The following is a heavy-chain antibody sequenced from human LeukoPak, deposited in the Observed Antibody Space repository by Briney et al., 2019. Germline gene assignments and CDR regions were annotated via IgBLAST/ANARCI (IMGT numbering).Heavy chain of an antibody. J-gene: IGHJ4*02. CDR2: INPNSGGT. Sequence: EASAKVSCKTSGYTFSDYYIHWVRQAPGQGLEWMGWINPNSGGTNYAEKFQGRVTMTRDTSISTAYMELSRLRSDDTAVYYCARDRRAPHYYDSRGGGLDYWGQGTLVTVSS. CDR3: ARDRRAPHYYDSRGGGLDY. V-gene: IGHV1-2*02. CDR1: GYTFSDYY. D-gene: IGHD3-22*01.